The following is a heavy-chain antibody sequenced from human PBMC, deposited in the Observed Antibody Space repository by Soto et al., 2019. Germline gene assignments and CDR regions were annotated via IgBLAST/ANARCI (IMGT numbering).Heavy chain of an antibody. CDR1: GYTFTSYY. Sequence: QVQLVQSGAEVKKPGASVKVSCKASGYTFTSYYMHWVRQAPGQGLEWMGIINPSNSTSYAQKFQGRVTMXXDXSXSTVYMELSSLRSEDTAVYYCATVYCSGGSCYSIDYWGQGTLVTVSS. V-gene: IGHV1-46*03. CDR2: INPSNST. D-gene: IGHD2-15*01. J-gene: IGHJ4*02. CDR3: ATVYCSGGSCYSIDY.